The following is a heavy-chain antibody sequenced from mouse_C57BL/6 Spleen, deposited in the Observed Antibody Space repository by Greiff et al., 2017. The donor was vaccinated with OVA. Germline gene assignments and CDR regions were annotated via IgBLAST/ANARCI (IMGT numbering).Heavy chain of an antibody. CDR2: IHPTRCST. V-gene: IGHV1-64*01. Sequence: VQLQQPGAELVKPGASVKLSCKASGYTFTSYWMHWVKQRPGQGLEWIGMIHPTRCSTNYNEKFKSKATLTVDKSSSTAYMQLSSLTSEDSAVYYCARRTGYFDYWGQGTTLTVSS. CDR3: ARRTGYFDY. J-gene: IGHJ2*01. CDR1: GYTFTSYW.